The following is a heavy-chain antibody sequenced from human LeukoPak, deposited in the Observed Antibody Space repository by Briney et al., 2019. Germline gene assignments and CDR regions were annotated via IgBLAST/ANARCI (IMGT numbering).Heavy chain of an antibody. CDR1: EFTFEDYA. D-gene: IGHD6-19*01. J-gene: IGHJ5*02. Sequence: GGAPRLSCAASEFTFEDYAMNCVRQAPGKGLEWGSVISWNGVNIGYAESVRCGFIISRDNTRNSTYLQMNSLRAEHMALYYCAKGGIAVAGTWFDPWGQGNLVTVSS. CDR2: ISWNGVNI. CDR3: AKGGIAVAGTWFDP. V-gene: IGHV3-9*03.